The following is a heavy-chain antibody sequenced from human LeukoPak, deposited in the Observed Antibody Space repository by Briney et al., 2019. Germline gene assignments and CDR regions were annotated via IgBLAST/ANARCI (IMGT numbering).Heavy chain of an antibody. CDR3: ARERYYYDSSGYSY. D-gene: IGHD3-22*01. Sequence: PGGSLRLSCAASGFTFSSYAMHWVRQAPGKGLEWVAVISYDGSNKYYADSVKGRFTISGDNSKNTLYLQMNSLRAEDTAVYYCARERYYYDSSGYSYWGQGTLVTVSS. CDR1: GFTFSSYA. V-gene: IGHV3-30*01. J-gene: IGHJ4*02. CDR2: ISYDGSNK.